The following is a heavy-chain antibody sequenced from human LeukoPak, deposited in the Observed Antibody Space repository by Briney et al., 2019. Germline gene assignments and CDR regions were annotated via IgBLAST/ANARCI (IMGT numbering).Heavy chain of an antibody. D-gene: IGHD6-19*01. V-gene: IGHV4-39*01. Sequence: SETLSLTCTVSGGSISSTAYYWGWIRQPPGKGLEWIGTIYYTGSTYYNPSLKSRVTISVDRSKNQFPLKLRSVTAADRAVNYCARQAESRIAVAATGLYYFDYWGQGTLVTVSS. CDR1: GGSISSTAYY. CDR3: ARQAESRIAVAATGLYYFDY. CDR2: IYYTGST. J-gene: IGHJ4*02.